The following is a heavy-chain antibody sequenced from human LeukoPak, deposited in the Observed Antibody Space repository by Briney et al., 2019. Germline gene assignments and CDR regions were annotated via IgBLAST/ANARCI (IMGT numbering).Heavy chain of an antibody. J-gene: IGHJ4*02. CDR3: ARRLPAAILGLFDY. V-gene: IGHV1-2*02. D-gene: IGHD2-2*01. CDR2: INPNSGGT. Sequence: ASVKVSCKASGYTFTGYYMHWVRQAPGQGLEWMGWINPNSGGTNYAQKFQGRVTMTRDTSISTAYMELSRLRSDDTAVYYCARRLPAAILGLFDYWGQGTLVTVSS. CDR1: GYTFTGYY.